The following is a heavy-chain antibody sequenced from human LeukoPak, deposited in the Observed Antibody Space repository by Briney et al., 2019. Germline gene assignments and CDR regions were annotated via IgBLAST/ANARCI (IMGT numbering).Heavy chain of an antibody. J-gene: IGHJ2*01. CDR3: AKDGEWEYYDISDYYSANWYFDV. CDR1: GFTFSSYA. CDR2: VSGTGGST. Sequence: GGSLRLSCAASGFTFSSYAMSWVRQAPGKGLEWVSTVSGTGGSTYYADSVKGRFTLSRDNSKNTLYLQMNSLRAEDTAVYYCAKDGEWEYYDISDYYSANWYFDVWGPGALVTVSS. V-gene: IGHV3-23*01. D-gene: IGHD3-22*01.